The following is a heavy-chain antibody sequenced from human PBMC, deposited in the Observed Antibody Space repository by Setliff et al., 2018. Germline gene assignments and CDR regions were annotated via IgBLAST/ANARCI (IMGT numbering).Heavy chain of an antibody. CDR1: GFTFRSYE. CDR2: ITTSGSTI. Sequence: LRLSCAASGFTFRSYEMNWVRQAPGKGLEWISYITTSGSTIYYADSVKGRFTISRDNAKNSLYLQMNSLRAEDTAVYYCARHLARGMQIFGVAPRFGYWGQGTLVTVSS. J-gene: IGHJ4*02. V-gene: IGHV3-48*03. D-gene: IGHD3-3*01. CDR3: ARHLARGMQIFGVAPRFGY.